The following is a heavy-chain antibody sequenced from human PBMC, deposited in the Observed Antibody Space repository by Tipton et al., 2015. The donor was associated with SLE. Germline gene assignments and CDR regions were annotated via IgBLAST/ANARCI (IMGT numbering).Heavy chain of an antibody. CDR2: IYYSGST. CDR1: GDSISRYY. D-gene: IGHD2-21*01. V-gene: IGHV4-59*01. CDR3: ARGGLYGGAVPALDH. Sequence: GLVKPSETLFLTCTVSGDSISRYYWSWIRQPPGKGLEWLGYIYYSGSTTYNPSLKSRVTISQDTSKNQFSLKLSSVTAADTAVYYCARGGLYGGAVPALDHWGQGTLVTVSS. J-gene: IGHJ4*02.